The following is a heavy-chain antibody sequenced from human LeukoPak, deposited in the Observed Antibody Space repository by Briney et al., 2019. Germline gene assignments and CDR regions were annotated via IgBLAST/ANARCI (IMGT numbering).Heavy chain of an antibody. Sequence: PSETLSLTCTVSGGSIISSSNYYWSWIRQPPGKGLEWIGYIFHSGSTYYNASLKSRLSISVDRSKNQFSLELSSVTAADTAVYYCARLGSPISFGVVIPSGGYYMDVWGKGTTVTVSS. D-gene: IGHD3-3*01. CDR1: GGSIISSSNYY. CDR2: IFHSGST. CDR3: ARLGSPISFGVVIPSGGYYMDV. V-gene: IGHV4-30-2*01. J-gene: IGHJ6*03.